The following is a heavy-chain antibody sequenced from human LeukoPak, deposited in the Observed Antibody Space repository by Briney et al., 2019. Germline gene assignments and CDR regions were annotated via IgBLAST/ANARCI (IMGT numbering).Heavy chain of an antibody. J-gene: IGHJ4*02. Sequence: GSLRRSCEASGFTFNNYWMTWVRQAPGRGPEWVANINQDGSEVSYVDSVKGRFTISRDNARNSLYLQMSSLRGEDTAVYYCTNRAGLPTNKPWCFDHWGQGTLVTVSS. D-gene: IGHD2-15*01. V-gene: IGHV3-7*01. CDR1: GFTFNNYW. CDR2: INQDGSEV. CDR3: TNRAGLPTNKPWCFDH.